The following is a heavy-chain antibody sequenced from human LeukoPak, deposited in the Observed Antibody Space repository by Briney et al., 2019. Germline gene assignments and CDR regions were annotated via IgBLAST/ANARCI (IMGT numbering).Heavy chain of an antibody. J-gene: IGHJ4*02. CDR3: ARLSGSYYTADY. V-gene: IGHV4-34*01. Sequence: SETLSLTCAVYGGSFSGYYWSWIRQPPGKGLEWIGEINHSGSTNYNPSLKSRVTISVDTSKNQFSLKLSSVTAADTAVYYCARLSGSYYTADYWGQGTLVTVSS. CDR1: GGSFSGYY. CDR2: INHSGST. D-gene: IGHD1-26*01.